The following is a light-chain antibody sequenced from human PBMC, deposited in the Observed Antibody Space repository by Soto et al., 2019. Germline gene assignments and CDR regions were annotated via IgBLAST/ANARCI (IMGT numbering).Light chain of an antibody. Sequence: EIVLTQSPGTLSLSPGERATLSCRASQSVSSSYLAWYQQKPGQAPRLLIYGASIRATGIPDRISGSGSGTDLTLTIRTLEPDDFGVYYCQQYGSSPLTFGGGTKVDIK. CDR3: QQYGSSPLT. V-gene: IGKV3-20*01. CDR1: QSVSSSY. J-gene: IGKJ4*01. CDR2: GAS.